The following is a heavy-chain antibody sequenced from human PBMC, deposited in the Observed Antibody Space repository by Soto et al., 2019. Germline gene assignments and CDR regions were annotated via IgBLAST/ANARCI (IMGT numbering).Heavy chain of an antibody. CDR1: GYTFTSYY. V-gene: IGHV1-46*03. D-gene: IGHD6-13*01. Sequence: ASVKVSCKASGYTFTSYYIHWVRQAPGQGLEWLGIINPSGGSTRYAQKFQGRVTMTRDTSTSTVYMELSSLRSEDTAVYYCARDMSSSSWVPRVLDIWGQGTMVNVSS. J-gene: IGHJ3*02. CDR2: INPSGGST. CDR3: ARDMSSSSWVPRVLDI.